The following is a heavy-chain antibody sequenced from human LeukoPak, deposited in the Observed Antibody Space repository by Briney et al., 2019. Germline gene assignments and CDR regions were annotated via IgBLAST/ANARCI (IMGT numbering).Heavy chain of an antibody. J-gene: IGHJ4*02. CDR1: GYTFTSYD. CDR3: ARRSHSGSYYVAFGD. CDR2: MNPNSGNT. D-gene: IGHD1-26*01. V-gene: IGHV1-8*03. Sequence: ASVQVSCKASGYTFTSYDINWVRQATGQGLEWMGWMNPNSGNTGYAQKFQGRVTITRDTSITTAYLELTSLISEDTAVYYCARRSHSGSYYVAFGDWGQGTPVTVSP.